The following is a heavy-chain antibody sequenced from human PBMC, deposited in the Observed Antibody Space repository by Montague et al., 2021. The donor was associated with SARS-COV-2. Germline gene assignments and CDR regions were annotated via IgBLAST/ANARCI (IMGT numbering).Heavy chain of an antibody. CDR1: GFTFSSSA. CDR2: IYGATGRT. CDR3: AKVDSVFP. D-gene: IGHD3/OR15-3a*01. V-gene: IGHV3-23*03. J-gene: IGHJ4*02. Sequence: SLRLSCAASGFTFSSSALSWVRQAPGKGLEWVLNIYGATGRTFYADSVKGRFTMSRENSKNTLYLQMNSLRVDDTAVYYCAKVDSVFPWGQGTLVTVSS.